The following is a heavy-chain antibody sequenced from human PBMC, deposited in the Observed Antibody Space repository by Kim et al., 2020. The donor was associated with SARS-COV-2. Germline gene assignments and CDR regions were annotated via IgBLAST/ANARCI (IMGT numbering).Heavy chain of an antibody. Sequence: SETLSLTCTVSGGSISSYYWSWIRQPPGKGLEWIGYIYYSGSTNYNPSLKSRVTISVDTSKNQFSLKLSSVTAADTAVYYCARGSVGATRFPYYYYGMDVWGQGTTVTVSS. D-gene: IGHD1-26*01. CDR3: ARGSVGATRFPYYYYGMDV. J-gene: IGHJ6*02. V-gene: IGHV4-59*13. CDR1: GGSISSYY. CDR2: IYYSGST.